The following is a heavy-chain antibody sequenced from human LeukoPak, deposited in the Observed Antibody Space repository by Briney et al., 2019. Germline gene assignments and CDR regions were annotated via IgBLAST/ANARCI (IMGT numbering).Heavy chain of an antibody. CDR1: GYTFTSYG. CDR3: ARGAVLGEAYYYYYYMDV. V-gene: IGHV1-18*01. J-gene: IGHJ6*03. CDR2: ISAYNGNT. D-gene: IGHD4-17*01. Sequence: ASVKVSCKASGYTFTSYGISWVRQAPGQGLEWMGWISAYNGNTNYAQKLQGRVTMTTDTSTSTAYMELRSLRSDDTAVYYCARGAVLGEAYYYYYYMDVWGKGTTVTVSS.